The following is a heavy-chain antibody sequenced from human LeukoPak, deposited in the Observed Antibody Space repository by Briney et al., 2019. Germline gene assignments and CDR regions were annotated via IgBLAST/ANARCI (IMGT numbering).Heavy chain of an antibody. Sequence: GGSLRLSCATSGFSFNRRGMNWVRQPPGKGQEWVSYISPRSETIFYAESVQGRFAVSRDDAKGSLYLQMHTLRVEDTAVYYCARIDGPTVFTYYMDLWGKGTTVTVAS. CDR3: ARIDGPTVFTYYMDL. J-gene: IGHJ6*03. V-gene: IGHV3-48*04. CDR1: GFSFNRRG. CDR2: ISPRSETI. D-gene: IGHD3-16*01.